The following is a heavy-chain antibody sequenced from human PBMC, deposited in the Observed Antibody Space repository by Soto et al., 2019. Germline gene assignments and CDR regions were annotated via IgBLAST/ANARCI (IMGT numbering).Heavy chain of an antibody. V-gene: IGHV3-23*01. D-gene: IGHD1-20*01. CDR1: GFTFSIYN. CDR2: ITGSGDYT. J-gene: IGHJ4*02. CDR3: ARRITSSFDY. Sequence: EVQLLESGGGLVQPGGSLRLSCVASGFTFSIYNMNWVRQAPGKGLEWVSVITGSGDYTNYADSVKGRFTISRDNSKNTLYLQMNSLRAEDTAVYFCARRITSSFDYWGQGTLFTVSS.